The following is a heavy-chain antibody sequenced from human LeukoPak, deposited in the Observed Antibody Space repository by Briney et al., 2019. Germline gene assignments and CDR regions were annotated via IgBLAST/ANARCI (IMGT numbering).Heavy chain of an antibody. CDR1: GDSFKKYG. D-gene: IGHD2-21*01. CDR2: ISGYTANT. J-gene: IGHJ4*02. V-gene: IGHV1-18*01. CDR3: AGGDLQFPDHLES. Sequence: GASVKVSCKASGDSFKKYGITWVRQAPGQGLEWLGWISGYTANTNYEREIYDRVTMTIDISTNTPYMELRSLRSDDTAIYFCAGGDLQFPDHLESWGQGTLVTVSS.